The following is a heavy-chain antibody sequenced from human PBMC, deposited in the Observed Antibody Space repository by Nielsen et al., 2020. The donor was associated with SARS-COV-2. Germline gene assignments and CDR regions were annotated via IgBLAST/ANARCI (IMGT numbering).Heavy chain of an antibody. CDR1: GGSFSGYY. CDR2: INHSGST. CDR3: ARLRPVIAAAGTMDYYMDV. D-gene: IGHD6-13*01. V-gene: IGHV4-34*01. J-gene: IGHJ6*03. Sequence: SETLSLTCAVYGGSFSGYYWSWIRQPPGKGLEWIGEINHSGSTNYNPSLKSRVTISVDTSKNQFSLKLSSVTAADTAVYYCARLRPVIAAAGTMDYYMDVWGKGTTVTVSS.